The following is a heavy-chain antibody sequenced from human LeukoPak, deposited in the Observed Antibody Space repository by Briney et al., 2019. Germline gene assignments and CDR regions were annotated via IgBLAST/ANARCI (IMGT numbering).Heavy chain of an antibody. CDR2: ISSSGSTI. Sequence: GGSLRLSCAASGFTCSSYEMNWVRQAPGKGLEWVSYISSSGSTIYYADSVKGRFTISRDNAKNSLYLQMNSLRAEDTAVYYCAGSPVLLWFGELTKVDYWGQGTLVTVSS. CDR3: AGSPVLLWFGELTKVDY. CDR1: GFTCSSYE. V-gene: IGHV3-48*03. D-gene: IGHD3-10*01. J-gene: IGHJ4*02.